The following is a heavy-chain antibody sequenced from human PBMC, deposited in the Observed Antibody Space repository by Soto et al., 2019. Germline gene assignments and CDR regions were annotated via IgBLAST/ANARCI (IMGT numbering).Heavy chain of an antibody. J-gene: IGHJ5*02. CDR3: ARGRSWFDP. V-gene: IGHV4-61*01. Sequence: PSETLSLTCTVSCGSVSSGSYYWSWIRQPPGKGLEWIGYIYYSGSTNYSPSLKSRVTISVDTSKNQFSLKLSSVTAADTAVYYCARGRSWFDPWGQGTLVTVSS. CDR2: IYYSGST. CDR1: CGSVSSGSYY.